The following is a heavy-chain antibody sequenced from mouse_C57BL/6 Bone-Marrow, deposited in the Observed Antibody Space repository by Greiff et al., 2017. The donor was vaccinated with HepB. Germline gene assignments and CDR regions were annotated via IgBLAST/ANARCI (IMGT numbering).Heavy chain of an antibody. V-gene: IGHV1-80*01. D-gene: IGHD6-5*01. CDR1: GYAFSSYW. Sequence: VQLQESGAELVKPGASVKISCKASGYAFSSYWMHWVKQRPGQGLEWIGQIYPGDGDTNYNGKFKGKATLTADNSSSTAYMRLSSLTSEDSAVYCCAREESLRYSTRDFDYWGQGTTRTVSS. CDR2: IYPGDGDT. CDR3: AREESLRYSTRDFDY. J-gene: IGHJ2*01.